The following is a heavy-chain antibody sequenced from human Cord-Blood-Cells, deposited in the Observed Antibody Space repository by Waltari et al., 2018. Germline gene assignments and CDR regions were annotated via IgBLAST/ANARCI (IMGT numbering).Heavy chain of an antibody. J-gene: IGHJ3*02. Sequence: QVQLQESGPGLVKPSQTLSLTCTVSGGSISSGAYYWSWIRQPPGKGLEWIGYIYYSGSTYYNPSLKSRVTISVDTSKNQFSLKLSSVTAADTAVYYCARERAAAGNGDAFDIWGQGTMVTVSS. CDR1: GGSISSGAYY. CDR3: ARERAAAGNGDAFDI. D-gene: IGHD6-13*01. V-gene: IGHV4-30-4*01. CDR2: IYYSGST.